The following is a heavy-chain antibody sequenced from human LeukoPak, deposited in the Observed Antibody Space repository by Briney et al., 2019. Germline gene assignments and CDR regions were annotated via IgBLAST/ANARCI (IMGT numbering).Heavy chain of an antibody. Sequence: PGGSLRLSCAASGFTFSTYRMTWVRQAPGVGLEWVATINQDGNAKYYVDSVKGRFAISRDNTKNSLSLQMSSLRDEDSGIYYCAIHNYWRKDYWGQGTLVTVSS. CDR1: GFTFSTYR. J-gene: IGHJ4*02. CDR3: AIHNYWRKDY. CDR2: INQDGNAK. D-gene: IGHD5-24*01. V-gene: IGHV3-7*01.